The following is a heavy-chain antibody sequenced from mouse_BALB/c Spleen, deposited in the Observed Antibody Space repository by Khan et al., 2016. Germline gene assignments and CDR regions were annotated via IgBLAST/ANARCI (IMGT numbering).Heavy chain of an antibody. CDR2: INYSGTT. Sequence: EVQLQESGPSLVKPSQTLSLTCSVTGVSITSGYWNWIRKFPGKRLEYMGYINYSGTTYYNPSLKSRISITRDTSTTHSYLQLNSVTTEDSATFYCASDDGSSPFHYWGQGTTLTVSS. CDR1: GVSITSGY. CDR3: ASDDGSSPFHY. D-gene: IGHD1-1*01. J-gene: IGHJ2*01. V-gene: IGHV3-8*02.